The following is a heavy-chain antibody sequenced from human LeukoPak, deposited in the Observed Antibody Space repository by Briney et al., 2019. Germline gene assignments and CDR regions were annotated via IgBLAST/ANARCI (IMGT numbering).Heavy chain of an antibody. V-gene: IGHV4-38-2*01. D-gene: IGHD3-3*02. CDR2: IYHSGST. Sequence: PSETLSLTCSVSGYSISSGYYWGWIRQPPGKGLEWIGSIYHSGSTYYNPSLKSRVTMSVGTSNNHFSLRLTSVTAADTALYFCTIFVVADSDAFEIWGQGTVVTVSS. J-gene: IGHJ3*02. CDR3: TIFVVADSDAFEI. CDR1: GYSISSGYY.